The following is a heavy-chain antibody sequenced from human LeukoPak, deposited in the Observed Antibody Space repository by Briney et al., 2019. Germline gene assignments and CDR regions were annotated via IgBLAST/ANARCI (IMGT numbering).Heavy chain of an antibody. CDR3: ARAIWGGYALDY. V-gene: IGHV3-48*03. J-gene: IGHJ4*02. Sequence: PGGSLRLSCAASGFTFSSYEMNWVRQAPGKGLEWVSYISSSGSTIYYADSVKGRSTISRDNAKNSLYLQMNSLRAEDTAVYYCARAIWGGYALDYWGQGTLVTVSS. CDR1: GFTFSSYE. CDR2: ISSSGSTI. D-gene: IGHD5-12*01.